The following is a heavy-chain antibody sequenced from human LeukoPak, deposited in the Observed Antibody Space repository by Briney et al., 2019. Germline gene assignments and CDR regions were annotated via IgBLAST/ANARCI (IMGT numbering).Heavy chain of an antibody. CDR2: ISGSGTI. Sequence: SETLSLTCTVSGGSINSYWSWIRHPAGKGWEWIGRISGSGTITYNPALQSRLSISIDTSKNQFSLKLMSVTAAETAVYYCARDSGTTGEVKFDPWGQGTLVTVSS. D-gene: IGHD3-10*01. CDR3: ARDSGTTGEVKFDP. CDR1: GGSINSY. J-gene: IGHJ5*02. V-gene: IGHV4-4*07.